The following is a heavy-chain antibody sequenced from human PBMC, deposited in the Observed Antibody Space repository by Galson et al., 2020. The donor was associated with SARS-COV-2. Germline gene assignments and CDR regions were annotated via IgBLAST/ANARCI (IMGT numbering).Heavy chain of an antibody. CDR3: ARMNWRPLDPHDGMDV. V-gene: IGHV2-70*01. J-gene: IGHJ6*02. CDR1: GFSLSTSGMC. CDR2: IDWDDDK. D-gene: IGHD3-9*01. Sequence: SGPTLVKPTQTLTLTCTFSGFSLSTSGMCVSWIRQPPGKALEWLALIDWDDDKYYSTSLKTRLTISKDTSKNQVVLTMTNMDPVDTATYYCARMNWRPLDPHDGMDVWGQGTTVTVSS.